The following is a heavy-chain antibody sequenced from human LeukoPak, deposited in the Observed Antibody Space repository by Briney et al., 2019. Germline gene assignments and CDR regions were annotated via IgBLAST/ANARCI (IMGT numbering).Heavy chain of an antibody. CDR2: INWNGGST. Sequence: PGGSLRLSCAASGFTFDDYGMSWVRHAPGKGLEWVSGINWNGGSTGYADSVKGRFTISRDNAKNSLYLQMNSLRAEDTALYHCARVDYDSSGYYFAYWGQGTLVTVSS. J-gene: IGHJ4*02. D-gene: IGHD3-22*01. CDR1: GFTFDDYG. CDR3: ARVDYDSSGYYFAY. V-gene: IGHV3-20*01.